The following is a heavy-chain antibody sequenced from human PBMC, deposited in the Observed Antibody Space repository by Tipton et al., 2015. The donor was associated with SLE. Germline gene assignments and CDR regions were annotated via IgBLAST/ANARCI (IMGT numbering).Heavy chain of an antibody. CDR1: GGAISSYY. CDR3: ARVSAAGTPDAFDI. Sequence: TLSLTCTVSGGAISSYYWSWIRQPPGKGLEWIGYIYTSGSTNYNPSLKSRVTISVDTSKNQFSPKLSSVTAADTAVYYCARVSAAGTPDAFDIWGQGTMVTVSS. V-gene: IGHV4-59*01. CDR2: IYTSGST. J-gene: IGHJ3*02. D-gene: IGHD6-13*01.